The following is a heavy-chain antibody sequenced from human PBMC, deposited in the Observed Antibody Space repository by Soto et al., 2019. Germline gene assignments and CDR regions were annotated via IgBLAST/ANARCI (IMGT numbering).Heavy chain of an antibody. D-gene: IGHD3-16*02. J-gene: IGHJ4*02. CDR2: IYYSGST. V-gene: IGHV4-59*01. Sequence: PSETLSRTCTVSGGSIISYYWSWILQPPGKGLEWIGYIYYSGSTNYNPSLKSRVTISVDTSKNQFSLNLSSVTAADTAVYYCARVRESRLIVLGELSLYYSFYYCGQGTLVMVSS. CDR3: ARVRESRLIVLGELSLYYSFYY. CDR1: GGSIISYY.